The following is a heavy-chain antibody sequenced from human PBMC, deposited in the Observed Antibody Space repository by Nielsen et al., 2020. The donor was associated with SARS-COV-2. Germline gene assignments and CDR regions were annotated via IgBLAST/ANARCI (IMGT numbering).Heavy chain of an antibody. CDR3: ARDGGYCSGGSCYSLHPTTVTTFYYYGMDV. D-gene: IGHD2-15*01. V-gene: IGHV1-2*04. Sequence: ASVKVSCKASGYTFTGYYMHWVRQAPGQGLEWMGRINPNSGGTNYAQKFQGWVTMTRDTSISTAYMELSRLRSDDTAVYYCARDGGYCSGGSCYSLHPTTVTTFYYYGMDVWGQGTTVTVSS. J-gene: IGHJ6*02. CDR1: GYTFTGYY. CDR2: INPNSGGT.